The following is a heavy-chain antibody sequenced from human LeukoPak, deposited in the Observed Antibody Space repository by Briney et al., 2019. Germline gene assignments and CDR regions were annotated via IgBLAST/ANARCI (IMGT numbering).Heavy chain of an antibody. CDR2: IYTSGST. V-gene: IGHV4-4*09. CDR3: ARQGREQWLELDWFDP. J-gene: IGHJ5*02. D-gene: IGHD6-19*01. Sequence: SETLSLTCTVSGGSISSYYWSWIRQPPGKGLEWIGYIYTSGSTNYNPSLKSRVTISVDTSKNQFSLKLSSVTAADTAVYYCARQGREQWLELDWFDPWGQGTLVTVSS. CDR1: GGSISSYY.